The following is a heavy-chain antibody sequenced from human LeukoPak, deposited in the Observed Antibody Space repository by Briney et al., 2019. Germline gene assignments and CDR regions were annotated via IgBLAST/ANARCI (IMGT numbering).Heavy chain of an antibody. V-gene: IGHV3-73*01. J-gene: IGHJ6*02. D-gene: IGHD3/OR15-3a*01. CDR1: GFTFSDSA. CDR2: IRSKANNYAT. CDR3: AKGGTGTYYYYYGMDV. Sequence: PGGSLRLSCAASGFTFSDSAMLWVRQASGKGLEWVGRIRSKANNYATAYAASVKGRFTISRDDSKNTAYLQMNRLRAEDTAVYSCAKGGTGTYYYYYGMDVWGQGTTVTVSS.